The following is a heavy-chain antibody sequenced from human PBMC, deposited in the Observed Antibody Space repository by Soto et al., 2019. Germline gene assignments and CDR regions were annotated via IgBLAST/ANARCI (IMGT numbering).Heavy chain of an antibody. V-gene: IGHV3-74*01. CDR2: INSDENTT. J-gene: IGHJ6*02. Sequence: EVQLVESGGGLVQPGGSLRLSCAASGFTFTTYWMHWVRQVPGKGLVWVSRINSDENTTNYADSEKGRFTVSRDNAKNTLYLQMNSLRVEDTAVYYCARGLRNYYGTDVWGQGTTVIVSS. D-gene: IGHD2-15*01. CDR3: ARGLRNYYGTDV. CDR1: GFTFTTYW.